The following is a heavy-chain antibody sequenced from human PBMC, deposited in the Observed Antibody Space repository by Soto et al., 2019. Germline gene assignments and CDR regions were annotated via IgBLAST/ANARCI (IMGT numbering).Heavy chain of an antibody. CDR2: VKEDGSEK. V-gene: IGHV3-7*01. J-gene: IGHJ4*02. CDR3: VRSRNLGY. D-gene: IGHD1-1*01. CDR1: GFPFSSYW. Sequence: PGGSLRLSCAASGFPFSSYWMSWVRQAPGKGLEWVANVKEDGSEKYYVDSVKGRFTISRDNAKKSLYLQMNSLRAEDTAVYYWVRSRNLGYWGQGTQVTVSS.